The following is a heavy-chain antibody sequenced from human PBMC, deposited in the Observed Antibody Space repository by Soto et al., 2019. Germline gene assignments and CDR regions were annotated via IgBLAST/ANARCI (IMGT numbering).Heavy chain of an antibody. Sequence: SVKVSCKASGGTFSSYTISWVRQAPGQGLEWMGRIIPILGIANYAQKFQGRVTITADKSTSTAYLELSSLRSEDTAVYYCARELQDIVVVPAAMSHAFDIWGQGTMVTVSS. CDR2: IIPILGIA. V-gene: IGHV1-69*04. CDR3: ARELQDIVVVPAAMSHAFDI. D-gene: IGHD2-2*01. CDR1: GGTFSSYT. J-gene: IGHJ3*02.